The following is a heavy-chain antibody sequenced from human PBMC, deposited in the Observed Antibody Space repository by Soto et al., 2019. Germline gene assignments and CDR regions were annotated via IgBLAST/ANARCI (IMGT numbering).Heavy chain of an antibody. V-gene: IGHV4-38-2*02. CDR2: IYHSGST. J-gene: IGHJ5*02. D-gene: IGHD2-15*01. Sequence: SETLSLTCAVSGYSISRGYYWGWIRQPPGKGLEWIGSIYHSGSTYYNPSLKSRVTISVDTSKNQFSLKLSSVTAADTAVYYCARDLSVVRGSRPSLGWFDPWGQGTLVTVSS. CDR3: ARDLSVVRGSRPSLGWFDP. CDR1: GYSISRGYY.